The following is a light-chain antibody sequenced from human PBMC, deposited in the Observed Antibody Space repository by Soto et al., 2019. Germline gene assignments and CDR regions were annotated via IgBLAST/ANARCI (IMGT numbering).Light chain of an antibody. CDR3: QQRRYWPVT. CDR1: QSVSSY. CDR2: DAS. V-gene: IGKV3-11*01. J-gene: IGKJ1*01. Sequence: EIVLTQSPAILSMSPGERATLSCRASQSVSSYFAWYQQKPGQAPRLLIYDASNRATGVPARFSGSGSGTVFTLIISSLEPEDFAVYYCQQRRYWPVTFGQGTKV.